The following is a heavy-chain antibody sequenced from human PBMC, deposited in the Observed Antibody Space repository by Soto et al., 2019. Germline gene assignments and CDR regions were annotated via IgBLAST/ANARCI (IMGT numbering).Heavy chain of an antibody. CDR2: IYHSGST. CDR1: GGSISSSNW. V-gene: IGHV4-4*02. J-gene: IGHJ5*02. CDR3: ARAPLSPDYYDFWSGSLGWFDP. Sequence: QVQLQESGPGLVKPSGTLSLTCAVSGGSISSSNWWSWVRQPPGKGLEWIGEIYHSGSTNYNPSLKSRVTISVDKSKNQFSLKLSSVTAADTAVYYCARAPLSPDYYDFWSGSLGWFDPWGQGTLVTVSS. D-gene: IGHD3-3*01.